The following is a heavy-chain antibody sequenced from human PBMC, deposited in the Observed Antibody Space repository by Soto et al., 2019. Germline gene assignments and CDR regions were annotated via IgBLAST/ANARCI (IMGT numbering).Heavy chain of an antibody. J-gene: IGHJ6*04. V-gene: IGHV4-39*01. D-gene: IGHD3-9*01. CDR1: GGSISSSSYY. CDR3: ARHETLTGYYNYYYYGMDV. CDR2: IYYSGST. Sequence: PSGTLSLTCTVSGGSISSSSYYWGWIRQPPGKGLEWIGSIYYSGSTYYNPSLKSRVTISADTSKNQFSLKLSSVTAADTAVYYCARHETLTGYYNYYYYGMDVWGKGTTV.